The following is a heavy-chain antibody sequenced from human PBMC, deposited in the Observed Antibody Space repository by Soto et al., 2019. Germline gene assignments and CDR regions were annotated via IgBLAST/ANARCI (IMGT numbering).Heavy chain of an antibody. V-gene: IGHV3-30-3*01. CDR2: ISYDVSNK. D-gene: IGHD2-21*02. CDR1: GFTFSSYA. CDR3: ARDKLCLVVTAYFDY. Sequence: QVQLVESGGGVVQPGRSLRLSCAASGFTFSSYAMHWVRQAPGKGLEWVAVISYDVSNKYYAESVKGRFTISRDNSKNTLYLQMNSLRAEDTSVYYCARDKLCLVVTAYFDYWGQGTLVTVSS. J-gene: IGHJ4*02.